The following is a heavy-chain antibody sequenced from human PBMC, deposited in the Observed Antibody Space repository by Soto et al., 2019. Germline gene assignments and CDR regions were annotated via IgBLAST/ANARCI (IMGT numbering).Heavy chain of an antibody. D-gene: IGHD3-3*01. Sequence: SETLSLTCTVSGGSISSYYWSWIRQPPGKGLEWIGYIYYSGSTNYNPSLKSRVTISVDTSKNQFSLKLSSVTAADTAVYYCARHEYYDFWSGYYSFDYWGQGTRVTVSS. CDR1: GGSISSYY. J-gene: IGHJ4*02. V-gene: IGHV4-59*08. CDR2: IYYSGST. CDR3: ARHEYYDFWSGYYSFDY.